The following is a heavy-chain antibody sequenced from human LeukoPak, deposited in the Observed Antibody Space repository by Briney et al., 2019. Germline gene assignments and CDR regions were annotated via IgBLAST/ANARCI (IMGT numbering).Heavy chain of an antibody. J-gene: IGHJ4*02. Sequence: GGSLRPPCAAPGFTFEDYAMHWVRQAPGKGLGGVSGISWNSGSIGYADSVKGRFTISRDNAKNSLYLQMNSLRAEDMALYYCAEEDDSSGYQSLVLDYWGQGTLVTVSS. V-gene: IGHV3-9*03. D-gene: IGHD3-22*01. CDR1: GFTFEDYA. CDR3: AEEDDSSGYQSLVLDY. CDR2: ISWNSGSI.